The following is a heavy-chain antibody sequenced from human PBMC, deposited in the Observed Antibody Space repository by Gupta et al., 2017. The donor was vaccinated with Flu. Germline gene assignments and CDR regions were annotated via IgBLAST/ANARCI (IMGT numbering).Heavy chain of an antibody. CDR1: GYTFTSYG. D-gene: IGHD6-6*01. J-gene: IGHJ5*02. V-gene: IGHV1-18*01. CDR2: ISAYNGNT. Sequence: QVQLVQSGAEVKKPGASVKVSCKASGYTFTSYGISWVRQAAGQGLEWMGWISAYNGNTNYAQKLQGRVTMTTDTSTSTAYMELRSLRSDDTAVYYCARDLIWYSSSPTNWFDPWGQGTLVTVSS. CDR3: ARDLIWYSSSPTNWFDP.